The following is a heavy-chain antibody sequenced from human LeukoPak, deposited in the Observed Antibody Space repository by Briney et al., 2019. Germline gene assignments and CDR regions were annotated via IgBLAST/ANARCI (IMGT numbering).Heavy chain of an antibody. CDR3: AREPTIFGVASYYYMDV. CDR1: GGTFSSYA. J-gene: IGHJ6*03. D-gene: IGHD3-3*01. V-gene: IGHV1-69*05. Sequence: SVKVSCKASGGTFSSYAISWVRQAPGQGLEWMGGIIPIFGTANYAQKFQGRVTITTDESTSTAYMELSSLRSEDTAVYYCAREPTIFGVASYYYMDVWGKGTTVTVSS. CDR2: IIPIFGTA.